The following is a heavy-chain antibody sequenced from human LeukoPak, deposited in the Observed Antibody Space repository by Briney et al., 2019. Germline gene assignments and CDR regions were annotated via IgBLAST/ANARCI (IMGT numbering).Heavy chain of an antibody. Sequence: PSETLSLTCTVSGGSISSGDYYWSWIRQPPGKGLEWIGYIYYSGSTYYNPSLKSRVTISVDTSKNQFSLKLSSVTAADTAVYYCARDPSTVTTSWYYYSYGMDVWGQGTTVTVSS. V-gene: IGHV4-30-4*01. CDR3: ARDPSTVTTSWYYYSYGMDV. J-gene: IGHJ6*02. D-gene: IGHD4-11*01. CDR1: GGSISSGDYY. CDR2: IYYSGST.